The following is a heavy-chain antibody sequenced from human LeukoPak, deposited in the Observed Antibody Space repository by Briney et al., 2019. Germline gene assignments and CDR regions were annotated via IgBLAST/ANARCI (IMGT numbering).Heavy chain of an antibody. CDR3: AGAPGDPIDY. CDR1: GFTFSDYY. V-gene: IGHV3-11*04. CDR2: ISSSGTSM. J-gene: IGHJ4*02. D-gene: IGHD2-21*02. Sequence: PGGSLRLSCAASGFTFSDYYMNWIRQAPGKGLEWVSYISSSGTSMFYADSVKGRFTISRDNAKNLLHLQMNSLRAEDTAVYYCAGAPGDPIDYWGQGTLVTVSS.